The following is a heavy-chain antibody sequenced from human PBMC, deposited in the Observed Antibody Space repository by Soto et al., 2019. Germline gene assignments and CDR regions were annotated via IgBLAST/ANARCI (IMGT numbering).Heavy chain of an antibody. CDR3: ARGSGYCSSTSRYWYHNWFDP. J-gene: IGHJ5*02. CDR1: GGSFSGYY. Sequence: SETLSLTCAVYGGSFSGYYWSWIRQPPGKGLEWIGEINHSGSTNYNPSLKSRVTISVDTSKNQFSLKLSSVTAADTAVYYCARGSGYCSSTSRYWYHNWFDPWGQGTLGTVS. D-gene: IGHD2-2*03. CDR2: INHSGST. V-gene: IGHV4-34*01.